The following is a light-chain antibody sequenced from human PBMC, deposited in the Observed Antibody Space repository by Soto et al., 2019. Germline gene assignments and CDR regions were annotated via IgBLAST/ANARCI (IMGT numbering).Light chain of an antibody. CDR3: SSYTSNSTLPLM. V-gene: IGLV2-14*01. CDR1: SSDVGGYNY. J-gene: IGLJ3*02. CDR2: EVS. Sequence: QSALTQPASVSGSPGQSITISCTGTSSDVGGYNYVSWYQQHPGKAPKLMIYEVSNRPSGVSNRFSCSKSGNTASLTISGLQDEDEAEYYYSSYTSNSTLPLMFGGGTKVTVL.